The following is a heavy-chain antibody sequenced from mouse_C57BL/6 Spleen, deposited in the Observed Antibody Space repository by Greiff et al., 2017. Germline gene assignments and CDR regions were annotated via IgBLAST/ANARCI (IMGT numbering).Heavy chain of an antibody. V-gene: IGHV1-69*01. D-gene: IGHD1-3*01. CDR3: ARGLIYYYAMDY. CDR1: GYTFTSYW. J-gene: IGHJ4*01. Sequence: QVQLQQPGAELVMPGASVKLSCKASGYTFTSYWMHWVKQRPGQGLEWIGEIDPSDSYTNYNQKFKGKSTLTVDKSSSTAYMQLSSLTSADSAVYYCARGLIYYYAMDYWGQGTSVTVSS. CDR2: IDPSDSYT.